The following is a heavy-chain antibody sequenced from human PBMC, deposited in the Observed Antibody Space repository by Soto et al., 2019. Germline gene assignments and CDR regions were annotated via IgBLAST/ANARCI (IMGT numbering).Heavy chain of an antibody. Sequence: GESLKISCAASGFTVSSNYMNWVRQAPGKGLEWVSIIYSGGTTYYADSVKGRFTISRDNSKNTLYLQMNSLRAEDTALYYCARARTANYYFDYWGQGTLVTVSS. CDR3: ARARTANYYFDY. V-gene: IGHV3-66*01. CDR1: GFTVSSNY. D-gene: IGHD1-1*01. CDR2: IYSGGTT. J-gene: IGHJ4*02.